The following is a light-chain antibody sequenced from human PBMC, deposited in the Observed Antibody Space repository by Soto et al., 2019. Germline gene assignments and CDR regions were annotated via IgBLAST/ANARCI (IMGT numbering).Light chain of an antibody. CDR1: QSVSSSF. CDR3: HQRQSWPRT. J-gene: IGKJ1*01. CDR2: GAS. Sequence: EIVLTQSPGTLSLSPGERATLSCRASQSVSSSFLAWYQHKPGQAPRLIIYGASSRATGIPDRFSGSGSGADFTLTISDVQPEDFALYYCHQRQSWPRTFGQGTKVDI. V-gene: IGKV3-20*01.